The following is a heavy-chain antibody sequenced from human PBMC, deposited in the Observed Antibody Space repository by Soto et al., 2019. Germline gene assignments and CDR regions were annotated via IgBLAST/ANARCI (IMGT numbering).Heavy chain of an antibody. V-gene: IGHV1-69*13. CDR3: ARSYCSSTSCYILAVGVWFDP. D-gene: IGHD2-2*02. CDR2: IIPIFGTA. CDR1: GGTVSSYA. J-gene: IGHJ5*02. Sequence: SLKVSGKAAGGTVSSYAISWVRQAPGQGLEWRGVIIPIFGTANYAQKFQGRVTITADESTSTAYMELSSLRSEDTAVYYCARSYCSSTSCYILAVGVWFDPWGQGTLVTVSS.